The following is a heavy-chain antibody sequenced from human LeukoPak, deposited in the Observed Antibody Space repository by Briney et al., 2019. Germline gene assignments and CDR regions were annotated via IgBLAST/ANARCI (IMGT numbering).Heavy chain of an antibody. Sequence: GGSLRLSCAASGFTFSSYSMNWVRQAPGKGLEWVSSISSSSSYIYYADSVKGRFTISRDNAKNSLYLQMNSLRAEDTAVYYCARRDFWSGSQGAFDIWGQGTMVTVSS. CDR2: ISSSSSYI. D-gene: IGHD3-3*01. J-gene: IGHJ3*02. CDR1: GFTFSSYS. V-gene: IGHV3-21*04. CDR3: ARRDFWSGSQGAFDI.